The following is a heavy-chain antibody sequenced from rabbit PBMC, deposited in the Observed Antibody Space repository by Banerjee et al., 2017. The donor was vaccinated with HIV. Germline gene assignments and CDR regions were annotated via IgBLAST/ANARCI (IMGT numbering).Heavy chain of an antibody. V-gene: IGHV1S45*01. CDR2: IDGITDST. CDR1: GLDFSSNYM. J-gene: IGHJ4*01. CDR3: ARAGGFEKYFNL. D-gene: IGHD1-1*01. Sequence: QEQLVESGGDLVKPEGSLTLTCKASGLDFSSNYMMCWVRQAPGKGLEWIGCIDGITDSTYYASWAKGRFTISKTSSTTVTLQMTSLTAADTATYFCARAGGFEKYFNLWGPGTLVTVS.